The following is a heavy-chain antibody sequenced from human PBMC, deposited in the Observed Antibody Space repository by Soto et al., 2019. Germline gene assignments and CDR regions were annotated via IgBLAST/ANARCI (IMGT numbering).Heavy chain of an antibody. Sequence: QVQLVQSGTEVKQPGSSVKVSCKASGGTFSSDVITWVRQAPGQGLEWMGGIIRKVGTKKHAEMLRGRVTITADESMSTVYLEVSSLRFADTAVYYCATAPGWYTESLNWGQGSLITVAS. J-gene: IGHJ4*02. CDR3: ATAPGWYTESLN. CDR2: IIRKVGTK. D-gene: IGHD6-19*01. V-gene: IGHV1-69*01. CDR1: GGTFSSDV.